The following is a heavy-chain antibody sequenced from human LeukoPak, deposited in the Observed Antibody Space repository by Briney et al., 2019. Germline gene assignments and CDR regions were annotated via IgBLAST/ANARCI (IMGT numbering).Heavy chain of an antibody. CDR2: ISRTTGTT. Sequence: GGSLRLSCAAPGFTFCGNAMSWGRQAPGEGVEWVSTISRTTGTTYYADSVKGRFTISRDNSKNTVSLQVNSLRAEDTAVYYCAKGSHFANCGQGTLVTVSS. CDR1: GFTFCGNA. J-gene: IGHJ4*02. CDR3: AKGSHFAN. V-gene: IGHV3-23*01.